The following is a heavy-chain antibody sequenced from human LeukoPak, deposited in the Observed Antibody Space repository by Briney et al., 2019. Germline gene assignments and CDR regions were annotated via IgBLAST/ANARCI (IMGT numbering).Heavy chain of an antibody. V-gene: IGHV3-53*05. D-gene: IGHD5-24*01. J-gene: IGHJ4*02. CDR1: GITVSTNY. CDR3: AKDFVPLGLDGFGY. CDR2: IYSGGDT. Sequence: GGSLRLSCAASGITVSTNYMSWVRQAPGKGLEWVSVIYSGGDTYYADSVKGRFTISRDNSKNTLYLQMNSLRAEDTAVYYCAKDFVPLGLDGFGYWGQGTLVTVSS.